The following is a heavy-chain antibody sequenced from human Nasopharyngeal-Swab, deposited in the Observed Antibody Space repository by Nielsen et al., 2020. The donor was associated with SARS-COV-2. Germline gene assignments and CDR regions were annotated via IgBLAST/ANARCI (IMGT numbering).Heavy chain of an antibody. CDR1: GGTFSSYA. D-gene: IGHD6-19*01. CDR2: IIPILGIA. V-gene: IGHV1-69*04. J-gene: IGHJ6*02. CDR3: ARIAVAGLGYYYYGMDV. Sequence: SVKVSCRASGGTFSSYAISWVRQAPGQGLEWMGRIIPILGIANYAQKFQGRVTITADKSTSTAYMELSSLRSEDTAVYYCARIAVAGLGYYYYGMDVWGQGTTVTVSS.